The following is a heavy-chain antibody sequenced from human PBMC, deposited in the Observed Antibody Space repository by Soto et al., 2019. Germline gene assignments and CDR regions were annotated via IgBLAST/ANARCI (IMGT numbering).Heavy chain of an antibody. Sequence: SETLSLTCTVSGGSISRGGYYWSWIRQNPGKGLEWIGYTYNSVSTNYNPSLKSRVTISVDMSKNQFSLRLTSVTAADTAVYYCASRRSGSYYGYIDNWGQGTLVTVSS. V-gene: IGHV4-61*08. CDR1: GGSISRGGYY. CDR2: TYNSVST. CDR3: ASRRSGSYYGYIDN. D-gene: IGHD1-26*01. J-gene: IGHJ4*02.